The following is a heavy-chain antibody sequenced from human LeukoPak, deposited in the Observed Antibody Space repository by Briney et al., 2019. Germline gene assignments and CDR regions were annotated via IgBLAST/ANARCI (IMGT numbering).Heavy chain of an antibody. V-gene: IGHV4-30-2*01. CDR1: GGSISSGGYS. D-gene: IGHD1-7*01. CDR3: ARLGPVGTVDY. Sequence: SETLSLTCAVSGGSISSGGYSWSWIRQPPGKGLEWIGYIYHSGSTYYNPSLKSRVTISVDRSKNQFSLKLSSVTAADTAVYYCARLGPVGTVDYWGQGTLATVSS. J-gene: IGHJ4*02. CDR2: IYHSGST.